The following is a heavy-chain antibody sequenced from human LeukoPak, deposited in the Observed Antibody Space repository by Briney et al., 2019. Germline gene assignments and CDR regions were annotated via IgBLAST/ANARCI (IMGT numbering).Heavy chain of an antibody. D-gene: IGHD1-7*01. CDR3: ARVSTGTTDWFDP. CDR1: GYSISSGYY. V-gene: IGHV4-38-2*02. J-gene: IGHJ5*02. Sequence: SETLSLTCTVSGYSISSGYYWGWIRQPPGKGLEWIGSIYHSGSTYYNPSLKSQVTISVDTSKNQFSLKLSSVTAADTAVYYCARVSTGTTDWFDPWGQGTLVTVSS. CDR2: IYHSGST.